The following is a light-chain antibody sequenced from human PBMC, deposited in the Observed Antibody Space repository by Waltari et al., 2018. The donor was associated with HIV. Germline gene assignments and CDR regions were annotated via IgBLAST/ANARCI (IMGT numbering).Light chain of an antibody. V-gene: IGKV3-20*01. CDR3: QQYGSSPPT. CDR2: GAS. J-gene: IGKJ3*01. CDR1: HTLGMTY. Sequence: SGRAPHTLGMTYRAWYQQKPGEAPRRVISGASSRATGIPDRFRCSGSGTDFTSTISRLETEEFAVYYCQQYGSSPPTVGPATKVDIK.